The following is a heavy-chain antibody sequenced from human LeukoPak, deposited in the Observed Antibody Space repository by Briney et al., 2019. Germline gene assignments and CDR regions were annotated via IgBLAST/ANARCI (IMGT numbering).Heavy chain of an antibody. V-gene: IGHV3-30*18. CDR2: ISYDGSNK. CDR1: GFTFSSYG. CDR3: AKLTTGSPTCDY. J-gene: IGHJ4*02. Sequence: PGGSLRLSCAASGFTFSSYGMHWVRQAPGKGLEWVAAISYDGSNKYYADSVKGRFTISRDNSKNTLYLQMNSLRAEDTAVYYCAKLTTGSPTCDYWGQGTLVTVSS. D-gene: IGHD1-14*01.